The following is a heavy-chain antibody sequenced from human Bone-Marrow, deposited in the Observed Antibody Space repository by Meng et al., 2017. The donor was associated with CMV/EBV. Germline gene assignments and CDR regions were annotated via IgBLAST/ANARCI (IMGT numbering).Heavy chain of an antibody. J-gene: IGHJ3*02. CDR2: INPNNSGS. CDR1: GYTFIGYY. D-gene: IGHD6-6*01. V-gene: IGHV1-2*02. CDR3: AREYEYASSYMDDAFDI. Sequence: ASVKVSCKASGYTFIGYYMHWVRQAPGQGLEWMGWINPNNSGSDCAQKFQGRVTMTRDTSISTAYMELSSLRSDDTALYYCAREYEYASSYMDDAFDIWGQGKMVSVSS.